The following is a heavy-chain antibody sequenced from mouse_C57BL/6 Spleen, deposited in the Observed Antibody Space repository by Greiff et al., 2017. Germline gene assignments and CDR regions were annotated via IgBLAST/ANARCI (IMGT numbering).Heavy chain of an antibody. CDR2: IRLKSDNYAT. D-gene: IGHD2-5*01. CDR1: GFTFSNYW. J-gene: IGHJ4*01. V-gene: IGHV6-3*01. Sequence: EVKLVESGGGLVQPGGSMKLSCVASGFTFSNYWMNWVRQSPEKGLEWVAQIRLKSDNYATHYAESVKGRFTISRDDSKSSVYLQMNNLRAEDTGIYYCTSYYSNYLLYAMDYWGQGTSVTVSS. CDR3: TSYYSNYLLYAMDY.